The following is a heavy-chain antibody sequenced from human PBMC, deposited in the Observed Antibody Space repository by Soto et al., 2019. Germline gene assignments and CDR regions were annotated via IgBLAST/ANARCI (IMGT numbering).Heavy chain of an antibody. CDR1: GFSFSSYG. V-gene: IGHV3-33*01. J-gene: IGHJ4*02. Sequence: GGSLRLPFAASGFSFSSYGIHWVRQPQGKGLEWVAVIWYDGSNKYYADSVKGRFTISRDNSKNTLYLQMNSLRAEDTAVYYCARDRGYGSGWYFDYWGQGTLVTVSS. CDR2: IWYDGSNK. D-gene: IGHD3-10*01. CDR3: ARDRGYGSGWYFDY.